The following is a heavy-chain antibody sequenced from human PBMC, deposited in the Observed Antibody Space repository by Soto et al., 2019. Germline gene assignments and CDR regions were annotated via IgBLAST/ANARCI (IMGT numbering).Heavy chain of an antibody. V-gene: IGHV1-69*13. CDR2: IIPIFGTA. CDR3: ARPRLAAAGTHYYYGMGV. D-gene: IGHD6-13*01. Sequence: SVKVSCKASGGTFSSYAISWVRQAPGQGLEWMGGIIPIFGTANYAQKFQGRVTITADESTSTAYMELSSLRSEDTAVSYCARPRLAAAGTHYYYGMGVWDQETTVTVSS. J-gene: IGHJ6*02. CDR1: GGTFSSYA.